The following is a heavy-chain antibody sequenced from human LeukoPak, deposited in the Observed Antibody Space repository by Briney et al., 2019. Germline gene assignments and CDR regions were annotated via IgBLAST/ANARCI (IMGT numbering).Heavy chain of an antibody. CDR1: GYTFTSYG. J-gene: IGHJ5*02. V-gene: IGHV1-18*01. Sequence: GASVKVSCKASGYTFTSYGISWVRQAPGQGLEWMGWISAYNGNTNYAQKFQGRVTITTDESTSTAYMELNSLRSEDTAVYYCARNIAVAGIWFDPWGQGTLVTVSS. CDR3: ARNIAVAGIWFDP. D-gene: IGHD6-19*01. CDR2: ISAYNGNT.